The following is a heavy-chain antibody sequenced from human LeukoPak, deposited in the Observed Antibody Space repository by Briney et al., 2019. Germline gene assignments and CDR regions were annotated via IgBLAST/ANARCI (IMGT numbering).Heavy chain of an antibody. J-gene: IGHJ6*02. CDR2: ISKSGTYI. Sequence: GGSLRLSCAASGFTFRDYTMNWVRQAPGKGLEWVSAISKSGTYIKYADSVKGRFTISRDNAKNSLYLQMNSLRAEDTAVYYCARDSGRNGCSSTSCYLYYYGMDVWGQGTTVTVSS. CDR3: ARDSGRNGCSSTSCYLYYYGMDV. D-gene: IGHD2-2*01. CDR1: GFTFRDYT. V-gene: IGHV3-21*01.